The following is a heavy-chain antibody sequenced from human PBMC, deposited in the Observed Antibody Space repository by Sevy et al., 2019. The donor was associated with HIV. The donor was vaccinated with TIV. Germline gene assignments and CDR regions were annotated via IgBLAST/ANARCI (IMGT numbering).Heavy chain of an antibody. D-gene: IGHD3-22*01. J-gene: IGHJ4*02. V-gene: IGHV3-33*01. Sequence: GESLKISCTTSGFTFSAYAMHWVRQAPGKGLEWVAIIWSDGAYQYHGDSVKGRFTISRDNFKNTLYLQMNSLRVEDTAVYYCARGGYYYDNAAYYAFDSWGQGTLVTVSS. CDR1: GFTFSAYA. CDR2: IWSDGAYQ. CDR3: ARGGYYYDNAAYYAFDS.